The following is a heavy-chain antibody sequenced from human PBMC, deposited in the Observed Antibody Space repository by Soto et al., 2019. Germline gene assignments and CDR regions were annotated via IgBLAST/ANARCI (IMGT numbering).Heavy chain of an antibody. CDR1: GYTFTNNG. CDR2: VSPYNGNT. J-gene: IGHJ4*02. Sequence: QLQLVQSGPEVKKPGASVKVSCEASGYTFTNNGISWVRQAPGQGLEWMGWVSPYNGNTNYAQKFQGRVIMTTDRSTSTAYMALRSLRSDDSAVYYCARDGGGVFDCWGQGTLVTGSS. CDR3: ARDGGGVFDC. D-gene: IGHD6-25*01. V-gene: IGHV1-18*01.